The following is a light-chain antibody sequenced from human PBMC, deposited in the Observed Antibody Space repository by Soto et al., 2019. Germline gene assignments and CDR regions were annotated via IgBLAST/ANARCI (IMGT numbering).Light chain of an antibody. CDR3: QHYNNWPPYS. J-gene: IGKJ2*03. V-gene: IGKV3-15*01. Sequence: EIVLTQSPATLSLSPGERATLSCRASQSVSSYLAWFQQKPGQTPRLVLYGASKRATGIPARFSGSGSGRHFTLTISSLQSEDFGVYYCQHYNNWPPYSFGQGTKVEIK. CDR1: QSVSSY. CDR2: GAS.